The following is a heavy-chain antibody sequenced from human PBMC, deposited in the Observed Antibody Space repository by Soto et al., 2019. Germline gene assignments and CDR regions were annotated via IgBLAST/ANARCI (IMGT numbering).Heavy chain of an antibody. Sequence: ASVKVSCKASGGTFSSYAISWVRQAPGQGLEWMGGIIPIFGTANYAQKFQGRVTITADESTSTAYMELSSLRSEDTAVYYCASTYYYDSSGYYADAPYYYYYYGMDVWGQGTTVTVSS. CDR2: IIPIFGTA. D-gene: IGHD3-22*01. CDR1: GGTFSSYA. CDR3: ASTYYYDSSGYYADAPYYYYYYGMDV. V-gene: IGHV1-69*13. J-gene: IGHJ6*02.